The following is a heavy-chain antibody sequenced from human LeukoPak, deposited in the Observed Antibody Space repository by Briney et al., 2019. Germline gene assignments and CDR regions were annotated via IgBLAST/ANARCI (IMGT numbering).Heavy chain of an antibody. CDR3: AKGHYDFWSGYSN. J-gene: IGHJ4*02. CDR2: ISGSGGST. CDR1: GFTFSSYA. Sequence: GGSLRLSCAASGFTFSSYAMSWVRQAPGKGLEWVSAISGSGGSTYYADSVKGQFTISRDNSKNTLYLQMNSLRVEDTAVYYCAKGHYDFWSGYSNWGQGTLVTVSS. V-gene: IGHV3-23*01. D-gene: IGHD3/OR15-3a*01.